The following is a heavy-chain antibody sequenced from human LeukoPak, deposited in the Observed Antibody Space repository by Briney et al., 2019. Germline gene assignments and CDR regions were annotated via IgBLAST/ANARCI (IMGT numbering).Heavy chain of an antibody. Sequence: SVKVSCKASGGTFSSYAISWVRQAPGQGLEWMGGIIPIFGTANYAQKFQGRVTITADESTSTAYMELSSLRSEDTAVYYCARDRRGGSSRSQGFDPWGQGTLVTVPS. D-gene: IGHD6-13*01. CDR3: ARDRRGGSSRSQGFDP. J-gene: IGHJ5*02. CDR1: GGTFSSYA. CDR2: IIPIFGTA. V-gene: IGHV1-69*13.